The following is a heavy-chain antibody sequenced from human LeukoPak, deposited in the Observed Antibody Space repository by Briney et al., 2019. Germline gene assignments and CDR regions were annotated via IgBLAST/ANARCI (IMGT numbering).Heavy chain of an antibody. Sequence: GKSLRLSCAASGFNFSSFGMHWVRQAPGKGLEWVAVIWYAGNNKYYADSMKGRFTISRDNSKNTLYLHMNSLRVEDTAVYYCARNGQQWPVYSCDDWGQGTLVTLSS. CDR3: ARNGQQWPVYSCDD. CDR1: GFNFSSFG. CDR2: IWYAGNNK. V-gene: IGHV3-33*01. D-gene: IGHD6-19*01. J-gene: IGHJ4*02.